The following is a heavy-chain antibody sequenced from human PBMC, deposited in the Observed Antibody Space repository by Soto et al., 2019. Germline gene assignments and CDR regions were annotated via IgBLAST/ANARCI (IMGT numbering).Heavy chain of an antibody. CDR2: IIPILGIA. CDR1: GGSFSSYT. J-gene: IGHJ4*02. CDR3: ARGPMAVAGDFDY. Sequence: ASVKVSCEACGGSFSSYTISWVRQAPGQGLEWMGRIIPILGIANYAQKFQGRVTITADKSTSTAYMELSSLRSEDTAVYYCARGPMAVAGDFDYWGQGTLVTVSS. D-gene: IGHD6-19*01. V-gene: IGHV1-69*02.